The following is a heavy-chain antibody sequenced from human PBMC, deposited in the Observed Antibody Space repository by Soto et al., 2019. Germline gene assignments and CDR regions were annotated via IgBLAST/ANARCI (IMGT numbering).Heavy chain of an antibody. D-gene: IGHD6-13*01. V-gene: IGHV1-3*01. CDR2: IDAGNGNT. CDR1: GYTFTSYA. J-gene: IGHJ6*02. Sequence: QVQLVQSGAEVKKPGASVKVSCKASGYTFTSYAMHWVRQAPGQRLEWMGWIDAGNGNTKYSQKFQGRVTITRDTSAITAYMELSSLRSEDTAVYYCASSYIAAAPYGMDVWGQGTTFTVSS. CDR3: ASSYIAAAPYGMDV.